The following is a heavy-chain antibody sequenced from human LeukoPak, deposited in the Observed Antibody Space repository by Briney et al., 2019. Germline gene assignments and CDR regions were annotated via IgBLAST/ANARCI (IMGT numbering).Heavy chain of an antibody. CDR1: GFTFSSYS. Sequence: GGSLRLSCAASGFTFSSYSMSWVRQAPGKGLEWVSSISSSSSYIYYADSVKGRFTVSRDNAKNSLYLQMNSLRAEDTAVYYCARGGGGDFYYYYYYMDVWGKGTTVTVSS. CDR2: ISSSSSYI. J-gene: IGHJ6*03. D-gene: IGHD2-21*01. V-gene: IGHV3-21*01. CDR3: ARGGGGDFYYYYYYMDV.